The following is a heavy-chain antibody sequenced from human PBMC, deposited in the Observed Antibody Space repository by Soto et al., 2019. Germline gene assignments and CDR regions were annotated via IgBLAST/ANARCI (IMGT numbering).Heavy chain of an antibody. Sequence: PSETLSLTCSVSGGSVSSGSYCWSWIRQPPGKGLEWIAYICSSGSTNYNPSLKSRVTISVDTSKNQFSLKLRSVTAADTAVYYCARDRRVVVPGASKYGMDVWGQGTTVTVS. V-gene: IGHV4-61*01. CDR1: GGSVSSGSYC. D-gene: IGHD2-2*01. CDR3: ARDRRVVVPGASKYGMDV. J-gene: IGHJ6*02. CDR2: ICSSGST.